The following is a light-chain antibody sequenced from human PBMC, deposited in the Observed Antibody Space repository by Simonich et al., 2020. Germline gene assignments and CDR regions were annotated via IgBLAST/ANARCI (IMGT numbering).Light chain of an antibody. Sequence: DILMTQSPDSLAVSLGERATINCKSNQSVLYSSNNKNYLAWYQQKPGQPPKLIIYWASTRESGFPDRFRGSGSGTDFTLTISSLQAEDVAVYYCQQYYSTPLTFGGGTKVEIK. J-gene: IGKJ4*01. CDR3: QQYYSTPLT. CDR1: QSVLYSSNNKNY. CDR2: WAS. V-gene: IGKV4-1*01.